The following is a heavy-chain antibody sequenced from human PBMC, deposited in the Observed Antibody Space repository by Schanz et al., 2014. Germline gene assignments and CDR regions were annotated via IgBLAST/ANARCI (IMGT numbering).Heavy chain of an antibody. CDR3: AKVAPAATYLDS. J-gene: IGHJ4*02. Sequence: QVQLEQSGAEVKKPGSSVKVSCKASGGTFSSFGINWVRQAPGQGLEWMGRIIPSLGIANYAQKFQGRVTITADTSTTTAYMELSGLRSEDTAVYYCAKVAPAATYLDSWGLGTLVTVSS. CDR2: IIPSLGIA. CDR1: GGTFSSFG. V-gene: IGHV1-69*04. D-gene: IGHD2-2*01.